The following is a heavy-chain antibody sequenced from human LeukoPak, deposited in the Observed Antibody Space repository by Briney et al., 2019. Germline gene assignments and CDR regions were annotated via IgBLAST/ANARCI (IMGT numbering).Heavy chain of an antibody. J-gene: IGHJ4*02. CDR1: GFTFSSNG. CDR2: ISGSGGST. Sequence: GGSLRLSCAASGFTFSSNGMSWVRQAPGKGLEWVSAISGSGGSTYYADSVRGRLTISRDNSKNTLYLQMNSLRAEDTAVYYCAKGPIGGFGDYWGQGTLVTVSS. V-gene: IGHV3-23*01. D-gene: IGHD3-16*01. CDR3: AKGPIGGFGDY.